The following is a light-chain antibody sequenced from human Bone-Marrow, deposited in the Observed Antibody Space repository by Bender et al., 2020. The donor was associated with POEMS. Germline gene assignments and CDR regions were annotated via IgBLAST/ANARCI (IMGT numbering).Light chain of an antibody. CDR3: ATWDDSLNGVV. V-gene: IGLV1-44*01. CDR1: SSNIGTYT. CDR2: SNN. Sequence: QSVLTQPPSASGTPGQRVDISCSGASSNIGTYTVNWYQQLPGTAPKLLIYSNNQRPSGVPDRFSGSKSGTSASLAISGLQSDDESDYYCATWDDSLNGVVFGGGTKVTVL. J-gene: IGLJ2*01.